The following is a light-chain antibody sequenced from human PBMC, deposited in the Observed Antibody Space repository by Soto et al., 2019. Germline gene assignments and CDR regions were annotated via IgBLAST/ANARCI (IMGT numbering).Light chain of an antibody. Sequence: QSALTQPASVSGAPGQSIAISCTGTSSDVGGYSYVSWYQQQPGKAPKLVISDVSNRPSGVSDRFSGSKSGNTASLTISGLQTEAEADYYCAPYTTSSTYVFGTGHKVPVL. CDR2: DVS. CDR1: SSDVGGYSY. J-gene: IGLJ1*01. V-gene: IGLV2-14*01. CDR3: APYTTSSTYV.